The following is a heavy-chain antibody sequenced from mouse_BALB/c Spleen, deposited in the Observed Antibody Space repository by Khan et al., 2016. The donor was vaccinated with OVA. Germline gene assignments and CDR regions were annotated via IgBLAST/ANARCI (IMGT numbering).Heavy chain of an antibody. CDR2: IWGDGST. CDR3: AKFTPDYYSRDD. J-gene: IGHJ4*01. D-gene: IGHD1-1*01. V-gene: IGHV2-3*01. CDR1: GFSLTNYG. Sequence: VQLQESGPGLVAPSQSLSITCTVSGFSLTNYGVSWVRQPPGKGLEWLGVIWGDGSTNYHSALISRLIISNDNSKSQVFLKQNRLQTDDTATYHCAKFTPDYYSRDDWGQGTSVTVSS.